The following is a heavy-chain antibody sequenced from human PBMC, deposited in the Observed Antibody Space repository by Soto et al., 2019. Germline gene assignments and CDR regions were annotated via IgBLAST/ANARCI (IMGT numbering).Heavy chain of an antibody. D-gene: IGHD2-15*01. CDR2: ISTHNGDT. CDR1: GYTFPTFG. CDR3: AREYCSGGSCYGVDY. J-gene: IGHJ4*02. Sequence: ASVKGSCKASGYTFPTFGISWVRQAPGQGLEWMGWISTHNGDTKYAQKFQGRVTMTTDTSTSTAYMELRSLRSDDTAVYHCAREYCSGGSCYGVDYWGPGTLVNVSS. V-gene: IGHV1-18*01.